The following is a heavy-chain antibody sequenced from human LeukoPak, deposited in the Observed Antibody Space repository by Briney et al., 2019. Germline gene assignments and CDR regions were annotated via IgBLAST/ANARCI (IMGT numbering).Heavy chain of an antibody. Sequence: ASVKVSCKAPGYTFTSYGISWVRQAPGQGLEWMGWISAYNGNTNYAQKLQGRVTMSTDTSTSTAYMELRSLRSDDTAVYYCARDGTTVVTSSGYYGMDVWGQGTTVTVSS. V-gene: IGHV1-18*01. CDR2: ISAYNGNT. CDR3: ARDGTTVVTSSGYYGMDV. CDR1: GYTFTSYG. D-gene: IGHD4-23*01. J-gene: IGHJ6*02.